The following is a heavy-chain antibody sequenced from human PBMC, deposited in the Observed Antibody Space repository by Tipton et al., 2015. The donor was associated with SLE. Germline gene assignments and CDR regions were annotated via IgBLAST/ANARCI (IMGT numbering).Heavy chain of an antibody. J-gene: IGHJ4*02. V-gene: IGHV4-38-2*01. CDR2: IFHSGSA. CDR3: ARSRFWLIEYDY. CDR1: GYSISNDYY. Sequence: TLSLTCAVFGYSISNDYYWGWIRQPPGKGLEWIGSIFHSGSADYNPSLKSRVTISVDTSENHFSLNLRSVTAADTAVYYCARSRFWLIEYDYWGQGMLVTVSS. D-gene: IGHD3-3*01.